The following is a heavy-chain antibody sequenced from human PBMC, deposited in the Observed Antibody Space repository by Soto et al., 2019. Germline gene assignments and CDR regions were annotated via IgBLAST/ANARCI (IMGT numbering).Heavy chain of an antibody. CDR1: GGSISSGDYY. CDR2: IYYSGST. CDR3: ARAGSSGYYSYYFDY. J-gene: IGHJ4*02. Sequence: QVQLQESGPGLVKPSQTLSLTCTVSGGSISSGDYYWRWIRQPPGKGREWIGYIYYSGSTYYNPSLKSRVTISVDTSKNQFSLKLSSVTAADTAVYYCARAGSSGYYSYYFDYWGQGTLVTVSS. V-gene: IGHV4-30-4*01. D-gene: IGHD3-22*01.